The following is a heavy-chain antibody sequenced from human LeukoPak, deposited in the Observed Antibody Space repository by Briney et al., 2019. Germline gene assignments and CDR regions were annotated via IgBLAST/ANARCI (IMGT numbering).Heavy chain of an antibody. J-gene: IGHJ4*02. V-gene: IGHV3-66*01. CDR2: IYSGGTT. Sequence: GGSLRLSCEASGFTFSSYSMSWVRQAPGKGLEWVSVIYSGGTTYYADSVKGRFTISRDNSKNTLYLQMNSLRAEDTAVYYCARGGDYWGQGTLVTVSS. CDR3: ARGGDY. CDR1: GFTFSSYS. D-gene: IGHD3-10*01.